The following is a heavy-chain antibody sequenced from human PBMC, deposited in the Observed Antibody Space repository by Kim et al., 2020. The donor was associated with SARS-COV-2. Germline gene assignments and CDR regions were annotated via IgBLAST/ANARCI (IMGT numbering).Heavy chain of an antibody. V-gene: IGHV1-69*13. J-gene: IGHJ5*02. Sequence: SVKVSCKASGGTFSSYAISWVRQAPGQGLEWMGGIIPIFGTANYAQKFQGRVTITADESTSTAYMELSSLRSEDTAVYYCAREGIAAAAPWDWFDPWGQGTLVTVSS. CDR2: IIPIFGTA. CDR3: AREGIAAAAPWDWFDP. CDR1: GGTFSSYA. D-gene: IGHD6-13*01.